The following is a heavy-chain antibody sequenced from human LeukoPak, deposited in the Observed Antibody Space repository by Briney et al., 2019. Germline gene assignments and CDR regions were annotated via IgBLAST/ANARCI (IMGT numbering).Heavy chain of an antibody. CDR3: ARDWGYDILTGYFDY. CDR1: GFTFSSYS. CDR2: ISSSSSYI. V-gene: IGHV3-21*01. D-gene: IGHD3-9*01. J-gene: IGHJ4*02. Sequence: GGSLRLSCAASGFTFSSYSMNWVRQAPGKGLEWVSSISSSSSYIYYADSVKGRFTISRDNAKNSLYLQMNNLRAEDTAVYYCARDWGYDILTGYFDYWGQGTLVTVSS.